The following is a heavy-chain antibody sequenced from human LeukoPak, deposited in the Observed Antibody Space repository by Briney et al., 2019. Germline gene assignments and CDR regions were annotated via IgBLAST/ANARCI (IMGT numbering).Heavy chain of an antibody. Sequence: PGGSLRLSCAASGFTFRSYAMSWVRQAPGKGLEWVSAISGSGGSTHYADSVKGRFTISRDNSKNTLYLQMNSLRAEDTAVYYCAKDQAPNYYDSSGYWPFDYWGQGTLVTVSS. V-gene: IGHV3-23*01. J-gene: IGHJ4*02. D-gene: IGHD3-22*01. CDR3: AKDQAPNYYDSSGYWPFDY. CDR1: GFTFRSYA. CDR2: ISGSGGST.